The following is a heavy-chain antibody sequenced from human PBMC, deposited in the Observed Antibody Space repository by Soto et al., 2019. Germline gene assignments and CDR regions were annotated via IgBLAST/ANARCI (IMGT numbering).Heavy chain of an antibody. J-gene: IGHJ5*02. D-gene: IGHD1-26*01. Sequence: SETLSLTCTVSGGSISSGGYYWSWIRQHPGKGLEWIGYIYYSGSTYYNPSLKSRVTISVDTSKNQFSLKLSSVTAADTAVYYCASGSLYYYERTWNWFDPWGQGTLVTVSS. V-gene: IGHV4-31*03. CDR3: ASGSLYYYERTWNWFDP. CDR1: GGSISSGGYY. CDR2: IYYSGST.